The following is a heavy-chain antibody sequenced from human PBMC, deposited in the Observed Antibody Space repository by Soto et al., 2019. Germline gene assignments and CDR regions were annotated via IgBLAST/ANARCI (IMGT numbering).Heavy chain of an antibody. D-gene: IGHD2-15*01. J-gene: IGHJ4*02. V-gene: IGHV4-59*01. CDR1: GGSISSYY. CDR2: IYYSGST. CDR3: ARDSRRGPRNYFYY. Sequence: SETLSLTCTVSGGSISSYYWSWIRQPPGKGLEWIGYIYYSGSTNYNPSLKSRVTISVDTSKNQFSLKLSSVTAADTAVYYCARDSRRGPRNYFYYWGQGTLVTVSS.